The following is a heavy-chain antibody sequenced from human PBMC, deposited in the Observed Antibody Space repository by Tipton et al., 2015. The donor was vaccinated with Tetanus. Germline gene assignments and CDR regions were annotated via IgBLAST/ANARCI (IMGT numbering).Heavy chain of an antibody. Sequence: SLRLSCAASGFSVSASFMSWVRQAPGQGLEWVSVLESGGDTYYADSVRGRFTISRDKSKNTLYLQINSLRPEDTATYFCARERFVEWLGPLDCRGQGTLVTVSS. CDR3: ARERFVEWLGPLDC. J-gene: IGHJ4*02. V-gene: IGHV3-53*01. CDR1: GFSVSASF. CDR2: LESGGDT. D-gene: IGHD3-3*01.